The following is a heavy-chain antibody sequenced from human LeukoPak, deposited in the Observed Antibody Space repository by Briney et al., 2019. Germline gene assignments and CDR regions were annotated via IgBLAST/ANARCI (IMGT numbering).Heavy chain of an antibody. CDR3: ARDLKYQLLLGWFDP. CDR1: GYTFTGYY. D-gene: IGHD2-21*01. CDR2: INPNNGAT. Sequence: ASVKVSCKASGYTFTGYYIHWVRQAPGQGLEWMGRINPNNGATNYAQKFQGRVTVTRDTSISIVYMVLRRLRSDDTAVYYCARDLKYQLLLGWFDPWGQGSLVTVSS. J-gene: IGHJ5*02. V-gene: IGHV1-2*06.